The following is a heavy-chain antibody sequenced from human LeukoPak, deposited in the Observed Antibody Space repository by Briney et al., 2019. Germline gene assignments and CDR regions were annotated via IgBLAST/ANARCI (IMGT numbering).Heavy chain of an antibody. V-gene: IGHV4-4*07. CDR3: AREVADYGDYYYYHYMDV. CDR1: GGSISSYY. J-gene: IGHJ6*03. D-gene: IGHD4-17*01. Sequence: SETLSLTCTVSGGSISSYYWSWIRQPAGKGLEWIGRIYTSGSNNYNTSLKSRVTMSVDTSKNQFSLKLSSVTAADTAMYYCAREVADYGDYYYYHYMDVWGKGTTVTISS. CDR2: IYTSGSN.